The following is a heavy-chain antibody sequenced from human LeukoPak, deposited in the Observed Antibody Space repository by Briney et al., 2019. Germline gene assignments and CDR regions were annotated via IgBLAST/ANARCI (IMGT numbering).Heavy chain of an antibody. CDR2: IHRSGSP. J-gene: IGHJ4*02. Sequence: SETLSLTCTVSLDSTTSNFWSWVRQPPEKGLEWIGEIHRSGSPNYNPSLQSRVTISIDRSRNQIVLELSSVTAADTAVYYCAREILGGFNPGAYWGQGTLVTVSS. V-gene: IGHV4-4*02. CDR1: LDSTTSNF. D-gene: IGHD1-14*01. CDR3: AREILGGFNPGAY.